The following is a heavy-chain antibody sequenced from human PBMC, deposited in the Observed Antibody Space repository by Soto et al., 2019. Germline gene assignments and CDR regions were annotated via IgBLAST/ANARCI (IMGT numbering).Heavy chain of an antibody. CDR2: IIPIFGTA. D-gene: IGHD3-9*01. Sequence: SVKVSCKASGGTFSSYAISWVRQAPGQGLEWMGGIIPIFGTANYAQKFQGRVTITADESTSTAYMELSSLRSEDTAVYYCARPIYDILTGYYNNDDYYYYGMDVWGQGTTVTVSS. CDR1: GGTFSSYA. V-gene: IGHV1-69*13. J-gene: IGHJ6*02. CDR3: ARPIYDILTGYYNNDDYYYYGMDV.